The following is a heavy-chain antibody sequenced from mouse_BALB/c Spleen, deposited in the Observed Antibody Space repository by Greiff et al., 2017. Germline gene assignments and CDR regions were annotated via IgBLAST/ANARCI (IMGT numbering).Heavy chain of an antibody. Sequence: EVHLVESGPSLVKPSQTLSLTCSVTGDSITSCYWNWIRKFPGNKLEYMGYISYSGSTYYNPSLKSRISITRDTSKNQYYLQLNSVTTEDTATYYCARSIDNYFDYWGQGTTLTVSS. V-gene: IGHV3-8*02. CDR3: ARSIDNYFDY. J-gene: IGHJ2*01. CDR1: GDSITSCY. CDR2: ISYSGST.